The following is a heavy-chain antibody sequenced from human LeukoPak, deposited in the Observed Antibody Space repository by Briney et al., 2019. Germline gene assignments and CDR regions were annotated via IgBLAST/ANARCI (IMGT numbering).Heavy chain of an antibody. V-gene: IGHV3-30*04. CDR2: ISYDGSNK. D-gene: IGHD4-17*01. CDR3: APQGATVTSDAFDI. CDR1: GFTFSSYA. J-gene: IGHJ3*02. Sequence: GGSLRLSCAASGFTFSSYAMHWVRQAPGKGLEWVAVISYDGSNKYYADSVKGRFTISRDNSKNTLYLQMNSLRAEDTAVYYCAPQGATVTSDAFDIWGQGTMVTVSS.